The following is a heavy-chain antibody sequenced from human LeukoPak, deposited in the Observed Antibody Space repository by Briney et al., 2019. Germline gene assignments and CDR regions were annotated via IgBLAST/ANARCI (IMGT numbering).Heavy chain of an antibody. V-gene: IGHV3-23*01. Sequence: GGSLRLSCAASGFTFSNHAMSWVCQAPGKGLEWVSSISGSGDNRNYADSVKGRFTIFRDNSKSTLYLEMNSLRAEDTAIYYCAKNPLVSGTIYFDSWGQGTLLTVSS. CDR2: ISGSGDNR. CDR1: GFTFSNHA. J-gene: IGHJ4*02. D-gene: IGHD6-19*01. CDR3: AKNPLVSGTIYFDS.